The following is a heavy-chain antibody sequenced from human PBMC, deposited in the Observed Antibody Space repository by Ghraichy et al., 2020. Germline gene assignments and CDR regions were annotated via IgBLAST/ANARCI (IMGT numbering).Heavy chain of an antibody. CDR1: GFTFSSYA. D-gene: IGHD6-19*01. CDR3: ARAQSSSGWYHLGY. CDR2: LSYDGSNK. Sequence: GGSLRLSCAASGFTFSSYAMHWVRQAPGKGLEWVAVLSYDGSNKYYADSVKGRFTISRDNSKNTLYLQMNSLRAEDTAVYYCARAQSSSGWYHLGYWGQGTLVTVSS. J-gene: IGHJ4*02. V-gene: IGHV3-30-3*01.